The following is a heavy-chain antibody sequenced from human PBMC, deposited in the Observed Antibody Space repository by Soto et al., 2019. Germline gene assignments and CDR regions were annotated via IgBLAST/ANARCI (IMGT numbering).Heavy chain of an antibody. D-gene: IGHD3-3*01. CDR2: IRSKAYGGTT. Sequence: GGSLRLSCTASGFTFGDYAMSWVRQAPGKGLEWVGFIRSKAYGGTTEYAASVKGRFTISRDDSKSIAYLQMNSLKTEDTAVYYCTRDAKAYYDFWSGYYFYWGQGTLVTVSS. CDR3: TRDAKAYYDFWSGYYFY. J-gene: IGHJ4*02. V-gene: IGHV3-49*04. CDR1: GFTFGDYA.